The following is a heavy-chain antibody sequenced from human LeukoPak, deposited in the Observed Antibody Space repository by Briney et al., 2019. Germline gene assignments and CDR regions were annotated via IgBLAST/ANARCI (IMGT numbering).Heavy chain of an antibody. CDR3: AKDKLHSSSSGKDY. CDR2: ISWNSGSI. D-gene: IGHD6-6*01. Sequence: SLRLSCAASGFTFDDYAMHWVRQAPGKGLEWVSGISWNSGSIGYADSVKGRFTISRDNAKNSLYLQMNSLRAEDTALYYCAKDKLHSSSSGKDYWGQGTLVTVSS. CDR1: GFTFDDYA. J-gene: IGHJ4*02. V-gene: IGHV3-9*01.